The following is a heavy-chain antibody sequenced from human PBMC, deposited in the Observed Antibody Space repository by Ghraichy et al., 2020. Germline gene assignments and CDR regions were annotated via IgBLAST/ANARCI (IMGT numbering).Heavy chain of an antibody. V-gene: IGHV3-48*01. J-gene: IGHJ4*02. CDR3: ARIFSGGAYGDVR. D-gene: IGHD3-10*01. CDR1: GFTFSSYS. Sequence: GESLRLSCAASGFTFSSYSMNWVRQAPGKGLEWVSYISSSSSTIYYADSVKGRFTISRDNAKNSLYLQMNSLRAEDTAVYYCARIFSGGAYGDVRWGQGTLVTVSS. CDR2: ISSSSSTI.